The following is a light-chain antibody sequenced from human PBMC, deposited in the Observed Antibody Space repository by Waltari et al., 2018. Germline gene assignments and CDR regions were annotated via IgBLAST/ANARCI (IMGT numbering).Light chain of an antibody. J-gene: IGLJ2*01. CDR2: DTN. CDR3: SLSYSGAVV. V-gene: IGLV7-46*01. Sequence: QAVVTQEPSLTVSPGGTVTLTCGSNTGAVTSGPYPYWFQQKPGQAPRTLIYDTNNNQSWTPARFSGSLLGGKGALTLSGAQPEDEAEYYCSLSYSGAVVFGGGTKLTVL. CDR1: TGAVTSGPY.